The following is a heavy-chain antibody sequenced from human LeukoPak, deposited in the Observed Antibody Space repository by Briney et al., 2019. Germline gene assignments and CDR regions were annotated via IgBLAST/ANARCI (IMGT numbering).Heavy chain of an antibody. J-gene: IGHJ6*02. Sequence: ASVKVSCKASGYTFTSYAMHWVRQAPGQRLEWMGRINAGNGNTRYSQKFQGRVTITRDTSASTAYMELSSLRSEDTAVYYCASGTLITITSPQYYYYYSMDIWGQGTTVTVSS. CDR3: ASGTLITITSPQYYYYYSMDI. CDR1: GYTFTSYA. V-gene: IGHV1-3*01. CDR2: INAGNGNT. D-gene: IGHD3-3*01.